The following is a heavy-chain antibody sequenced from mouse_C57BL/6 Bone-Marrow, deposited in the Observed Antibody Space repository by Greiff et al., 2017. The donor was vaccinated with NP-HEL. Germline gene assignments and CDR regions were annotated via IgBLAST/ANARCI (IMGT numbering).Heavy chain of an antibody. CDR1: GFSLTSYG. V-gene: IGHV2-2*01. Sequence: QVQLKESGPGLVQPSQSLSITCTVSGFSLTSYGVHWVRQSPGKGLEWLGVIWSGGSTDYNAAFISRLSISKDNSKSQVFFKMNSLQADDTAIYYCARKPYSNPLYYYAMDYWGQGTSVTVSS. CDR3: ARKPYSNPLYYYAMDY. J-gene: IGHJ4*01. D-gene: IGHD2-5*01. CDR2: IWSGGST.